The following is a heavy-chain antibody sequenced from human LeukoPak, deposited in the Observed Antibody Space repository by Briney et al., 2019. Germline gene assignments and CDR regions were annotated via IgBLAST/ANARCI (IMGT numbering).Heavy chain of an antibody. V-gene: IGHV1-46*01. CDR2: INPSGGST. CDR3: ARDERNSSRTSPFDP. J-gene: IGHJ5*02. Sequence: GASVKVSCKASGYTFTSYGISWVRQAPGQGLEWMGIINPSGGSTSYAQKFQGRVTMTRDTSTSTVYMELSSLRSEDTAVYYCARDERNSSRTSPFDPWGQGTLVTVSS. CDR1: GYTFTSYG. D-gene: IGHD6-13*01.